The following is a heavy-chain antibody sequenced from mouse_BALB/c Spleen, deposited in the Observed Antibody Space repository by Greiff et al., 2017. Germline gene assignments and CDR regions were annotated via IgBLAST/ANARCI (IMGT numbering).Heavy chain of an antibody. V-gene: IGHV3-2*02. CDR2: ISYSGST. CDR3: ARLSYGNMDY. CDR1: GYSITSDYA. D-gene: IGHD2-1*01. Sequence: DVQLVESGPGLVKPSQSLSLTCTVTGYSITSDYAWNWIRQFPGNKLEWMGYISYSGSTSYNPSLKSRISITRDTSKNQFFLQLNSVTTEDTATYYCARLSYGNMDYWGQGTSVTVSS. J-gene: IGHJ4*01.